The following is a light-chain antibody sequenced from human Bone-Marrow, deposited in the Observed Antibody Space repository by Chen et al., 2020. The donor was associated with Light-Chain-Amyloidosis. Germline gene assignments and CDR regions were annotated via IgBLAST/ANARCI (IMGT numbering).Light chain of an antibody. CDR1: NIGSTS. Sequence: SYVLTQPSSVSVAPGQTATIACGGNNIGSTSVHWYQQTPGQAPLLVVYDDSDRPSGIPERWSGSNSGNTATLTISRVEDGDEADDYCQVWDRGSDRPVFGGGTKLTVL. V-gene: IGLV3-21*02. J-gene: IGLJ3*02. CDR3: QVWDRGSDRPV. CDR2: DDS.